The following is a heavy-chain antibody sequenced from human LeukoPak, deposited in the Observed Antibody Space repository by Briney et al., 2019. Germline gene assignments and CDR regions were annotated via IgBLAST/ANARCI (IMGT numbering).Heavy chain of an antibody. CDR1: GFTFNTYG. Sequence: GRSPRLSCVASGFTFNTYGIHWVRQAPGKGLEWVAGISVDGNNKDYSDSVKGRFTISRDNSKNTLYLQMNSLRTEDTAVYYCAKAAYCTSTSCHFSGYAQRPLDSWGQGTLVTVSS. V-gene: IGHV3-30*18. CDR3: AKAAYCTSTSCHFSGYAQRPLDS. CDR2: ISVDGNNK. J-gene: IGHJ4*02. D-gene: IGHD2-2*01.